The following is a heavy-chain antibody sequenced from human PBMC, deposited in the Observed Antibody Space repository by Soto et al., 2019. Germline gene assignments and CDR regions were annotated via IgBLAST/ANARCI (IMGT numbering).Heavy chain of an antibody. CDR3: ARHYHRYAVFWPRHTADSARYGMDV. Sequence: GGSLRLSCAASGFTFSSYSMNWVRQAPGKGLEWVSSISSSSSYIYYADSVKGRFTISRDNAKNSLYLQMNSLRAEDTAVYYCARHYHRYAVFWPRHTADSARYGMDVWGQGTTVTVYS. CDR1: GFTFSSYS. J-gene: IGHJ6*02. CDR2: ISSSSSYI. V-gene: IGHV3-21*01. D-gene: IGHD3-9*01.